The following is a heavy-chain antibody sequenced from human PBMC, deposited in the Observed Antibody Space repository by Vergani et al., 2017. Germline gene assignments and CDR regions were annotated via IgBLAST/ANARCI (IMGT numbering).Heavy chain of an antibody. Sequence: QVQLVQSGTEVKKPGASVKVSCKASGYTFTNYDINWVRRATGQGLEWMGWMNPIRGNTGFAQKFRGRVTMTRDTSISTAYMELSSLRSEDTAIYYCARGLSGYCSGDKCYIHPWFDSWGTETLVTVS. CDR1: GYTFTNYD. D-gene: IGHD2-15*01. CDR3: ARGLSGYCSGDKCYIHPWFDS. CDR2: MNPIRGNT. J-gene: IGHJ5*01. V-gene: IGHV1-8*02.